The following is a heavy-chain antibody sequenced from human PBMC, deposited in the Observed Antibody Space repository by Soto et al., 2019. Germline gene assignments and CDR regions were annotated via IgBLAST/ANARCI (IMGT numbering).Heavy chain of an antibody. D-gene: IGHD5-18*01. CDR3: ATGGDTAKDGY. CDR1: GFTVTDNH. CDR2: IYYNGNT. Sequence: VQLVESGGGLVQPGGSLRLSCAGSGFTVTDNHMTWVRQAPGRGPEWVSTIYYNGNTFHADSVWGRFTISRDTFKNMLFLQMNSLRAEDTAVYYCATGGDTAKDGYWGQGTLVTVSS. J-gene: IGHJ4*02. V-gene: IGHV3-53*01.